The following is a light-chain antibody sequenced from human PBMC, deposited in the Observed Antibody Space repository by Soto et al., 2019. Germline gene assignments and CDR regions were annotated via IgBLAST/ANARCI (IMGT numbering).Light chain of an antibody. Sequence: QSALTQPPSVSGSPGQSVTISCTGTSSDVGGYNYVPWYQQHPGKAPKLMIYDVSKRPSGVPDRFSCSKSGTTASLTISGLQAEEEDDYYCCSYAGSSSVFGAGTKLTVL. J-gene: IGLJ1*01. CDR2: DVS. V-gene: IGLV2-11*01. CDR1: SSDVGGYNY. CDR3: CSYAGSSSV.